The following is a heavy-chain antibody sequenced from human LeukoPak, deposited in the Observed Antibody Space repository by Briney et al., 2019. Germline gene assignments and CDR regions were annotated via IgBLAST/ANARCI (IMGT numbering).Heavy chain of an antibody. Sequence: GGSLRLSCAASGFTFSSYGMHWVRQAPGKGLEWVAVISYDGSNKYYADSVKGRFTISRDNSKNTLYLQMNSLRAEDTVVYYCAKEHDFWSGLHDYWGQGTLVTVSS. CDR2: ISYDGSNK. CDR3: AKEHDFWSGLHDY. CDR1: GFTFSSYG. J-gene: IGHJ4*02. D-gene: IGHD3-3*01. V-gene: IGHV3-30*18.